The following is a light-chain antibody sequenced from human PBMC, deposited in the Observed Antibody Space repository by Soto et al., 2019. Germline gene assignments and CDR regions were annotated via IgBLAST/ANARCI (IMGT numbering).Light chain of an antibody. J-gene: IGKJ2*01. CDR3: QQYNSYSSYT. V-gene: IGKV1-5*03. Sequence: DIQMTQSPSTLSAYVGDRVTITCRASQAVNSWLAWYQQKPGKAPKLLIYKASNLQSGVPSRFSGSGSGTEFTLTISSLQPDDIATYYCQQYNSYSSYTFGQGTTLEIK. CDR1: QAVNSW. CDR2: KAS.